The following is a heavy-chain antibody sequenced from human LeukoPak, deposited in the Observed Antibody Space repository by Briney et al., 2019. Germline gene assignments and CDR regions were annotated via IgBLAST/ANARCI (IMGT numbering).Heavy chain of an antibody. Sequence: SQTLSLTCAVSGGSISSGGYSWSWIRQPPGKGLEWIGYIYHSGSTYYNPSLKSRVTISVDRPKNQFSLKLSSVTAADTAVYYCARGPRSARGYFDYWGQGTLVTVSS. CDR1: GGSISSGGYS. CDR2: IYHSGST. D-gene: IGHD3-10*01. J-gene: IGHJ4*02. CDR3: ARGPRSARGYFDY. V-gene: IGHV4-30-2*01.